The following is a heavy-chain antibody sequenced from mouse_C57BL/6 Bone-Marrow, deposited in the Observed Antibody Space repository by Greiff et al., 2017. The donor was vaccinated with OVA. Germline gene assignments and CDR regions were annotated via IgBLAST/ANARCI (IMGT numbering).Heavy chain of an antibody. CDR2: IYPRSGNT. CDR3: ARGRGFGPWFAY. Sequence: VQLQQFGAELARPGASVKLSCKASGYTFTSYGISWVKQRTGQGLEWIGEIYPRSGNTYYNEKFKGKATLTADKSSSTAYMELRSLTSEDSAVYFCARGRGFGPWFAYWGQGTLVTVSA. J-gene: IGHJ3*01. V-gene: IGHV1-81*01. CDR1: GYTFTSYG.